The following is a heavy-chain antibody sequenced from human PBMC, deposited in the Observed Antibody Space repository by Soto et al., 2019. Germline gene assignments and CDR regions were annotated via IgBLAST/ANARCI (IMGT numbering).Heavy chain of an antibody. CDR3: AKGRTGMPTEIDS. CDR1: GFTFEDYA. Sequence: QLVESGGGLVQPGRSLRLSCAVSGFTFEDYAMHWVRQPPGKGLEWVSSISWNRGSIGYADSVKGRFIISRDNAKNSLYLQMNNLTPEDTAFYYCAKGRTGMPTEIDSWGQGTLVAVST. V-gene: IGHV3-9*01. J-gene: IGHJ4*02. CDR2: ISWNRGSI. D-gene: IGHD5-18*01.